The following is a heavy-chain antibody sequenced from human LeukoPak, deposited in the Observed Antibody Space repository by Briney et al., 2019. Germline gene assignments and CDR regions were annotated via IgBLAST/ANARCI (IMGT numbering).Heavy chain of an antibody. V-gene: IGHV3-64D*06. CDR2: INTNGDTT. D-gene: IGHD3-16*01. CDR3: VKTIYGYTVRDY. J-gene: IGHJ4*02. CDR1: GFIFSDFA. Sequence: GGSLRLSCSASGFIFSDFAMHWVRQAPGKALEYVAAINTNGDTTYYPDYVKGRFTISRDNSKNTVFLQMGSLRPDDTAVYYCVKTIYGYTVRDYWGQGARVTVAS.